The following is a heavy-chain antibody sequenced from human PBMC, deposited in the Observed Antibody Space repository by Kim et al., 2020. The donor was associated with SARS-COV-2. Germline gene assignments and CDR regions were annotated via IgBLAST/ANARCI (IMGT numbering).Heavy chain of an antibody. V-gene: IGHV3-23*01. CDR1: KITLSSYP. Sequence: GGSLRLSCTASKITLSSYPVTWVRQAPGKGLEWVSGISGGGGSTYYADSVRGRFTISRDNSKNTLYVQMNSLRTEDTAVYYCATDYYGSGSYGVHGMDVWGQGTTVTASS. CDR3: ATDYYGSGSYGVHGMDV. D-gene: IGHD3-10*01. CDR2: ISGGGGST. J-gene: IGHJ6*02.